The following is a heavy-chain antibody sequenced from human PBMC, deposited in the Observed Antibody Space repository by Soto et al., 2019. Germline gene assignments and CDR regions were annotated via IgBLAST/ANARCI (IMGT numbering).Heavy chain of an antibody. D-gene: IGHD6-25*01. J-gene: IGHJ5*02. CDR2: ISAYNGDT. CDR3: ARDSGLTALDCFDP. V-gene: IGHV1-18*01. CDR1: GYTSTTYG. Sequence: QVQLLQSGAEVKKPGASVKFSCKASGYTSTTYGISWVRQAPGQGLEWMGWISAYNGDTEHAQKFQGRVTMTTDTSTSTAYMELRSLRADDTAVYYCARDSGLTALDCFDPWGQGTLVTVSS.